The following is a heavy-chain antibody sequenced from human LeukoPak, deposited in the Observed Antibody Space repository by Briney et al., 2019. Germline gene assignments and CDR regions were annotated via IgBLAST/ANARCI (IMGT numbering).Heavy chain of an antibody. CDR2: ISWNSGSI. CDR1: GFTFDDYA. Sequence: GRSLRLSCAASGFTFDDYAMHWVRQAPGKGLEWVSGISWNSGSIGYADSVKGRFTISRDNAKNSLYLQMNSLRAEDTAVYYCARDSRPNYWGQGTLVTVSS. CDR3: ARDSRPNY. J-gene: IGHJ4*02. V-gene: IGHV3-9*01.